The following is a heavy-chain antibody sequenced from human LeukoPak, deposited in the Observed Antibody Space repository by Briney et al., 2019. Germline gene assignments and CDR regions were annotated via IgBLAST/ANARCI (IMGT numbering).Heavy chain of an antibody. V-gene: IGHV4-30-4*01. CDR3: ARGQWLPVFDF. CDR2: IYYSGST. Sequence: PSETLSLTCTVSGGSISSGDYYWNWIRQPPGKGLEWIGYIYYSGSTSYNPSLKSRVTISMDTSKNQFSLKLSSVTAADTAVYYCARGQWLPVFDFWGQGTLVTVSS. D-gene: IGHD3-22*01. CDR1: GGSISSGDYY. J-gene: IGHJ4*02.